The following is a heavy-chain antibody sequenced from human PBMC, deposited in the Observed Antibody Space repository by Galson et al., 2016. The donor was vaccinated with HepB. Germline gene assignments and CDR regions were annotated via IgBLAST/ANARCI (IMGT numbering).Heavy chain of an antibody. V-gene: IGHV3-48*02. J-gene: IGHJ4*02. CDR1: GFTVSSYS. D-gene: IGHD2-2*01. Sequence: SLRLSCAASGFTVSSYSMNWVRQAPRKGLEWVSYIGDTGSRIKYADSAKGRFTLSRDNAKNSVYLLMNSPRDDDTAVYYCARDVSPYASPPDYWGQGTLVTVSS. CDR3: ARDVSPYASPPDY. CDR2: IGDTGSRI.